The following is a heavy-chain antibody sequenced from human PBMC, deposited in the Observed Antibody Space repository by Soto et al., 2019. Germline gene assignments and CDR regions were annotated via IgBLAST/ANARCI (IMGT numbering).Heavy chain of an antibody. Sequence: GGSLSLSCAASGFTFSSYAMHWVRQAPGKGLEWVAVISYDGSNKYYADSVKGRFTISRDNSKNTLYLQMNSLRAEDTAVYYCARDRFSAGAARDCWGQGTLVTVSS. V-gene: IGHV3-30-3*01. CDR3: ARDRFSAGAARDC. CDR2: ISYDGSNK. CDR1: GFTFSSYA. J-gene: IGHJ4*02. D-gene: IGHD6-6*01.